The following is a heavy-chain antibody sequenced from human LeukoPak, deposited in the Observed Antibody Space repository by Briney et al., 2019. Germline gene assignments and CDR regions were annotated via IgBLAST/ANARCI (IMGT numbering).Heavy chain of an antibody. J-gene: IGHJ5*02. CDR2: VYYSGTT. Sequence: SETLSLTCTVSGGSISSSSYYWGWIRQPPGKGLEWIGSVYYSGTTYYNPSLKSRVTISVDTSKNQFSLTLSSVTASDTAVYYCARAYSSSWYNWFDPWGQGTLVTVSS. D-gene: IGHD6-13*01. CDR3: ARAYSSSWYNWFDP. V-gene: IGHV4-39*01. CDR1: GGSISSSSYY.